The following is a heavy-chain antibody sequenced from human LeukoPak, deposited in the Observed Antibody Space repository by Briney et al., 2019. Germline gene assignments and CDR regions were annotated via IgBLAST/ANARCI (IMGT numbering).Heavy chain of an antibody. V-gene: IGHV4-39*01. CDR3: ARHSRGYSGYVLN. D-gene: IGHD5-12*01. Sequence: PSETLSLTCTVSGGSISSSSYYWGWIRQPPGKGLECIGSIYYSGSTYYHPSLKSRFTISVDTSKNQFSLKLSSVTAADTAVYYCARHSRGYSGYVLNWGQGTLVSVSS. J-gene: IGHJ4*02. CDR2: IYYSGST. CDR1: GGSISSSSYY.